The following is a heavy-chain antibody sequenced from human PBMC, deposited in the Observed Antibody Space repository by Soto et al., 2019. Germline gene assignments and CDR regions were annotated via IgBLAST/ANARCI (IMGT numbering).Heavy chain of an antibody. CDR1: GGSFSGYY. CDR2: INHSGST. CDR3: ARYSSSWSGNWFDP. Sequence: SETLSLTCAVYGGSFSGYYWSWIRQPPGKGLEWIGEINHSGSTNYNPSLKSRVTISVDTSKNQFSLKLSSVTAADTAVYYCARYSSSWSGNWFDPWGQGTLVTVPQ. D-gene: IGHD6-13*01. J-gene: IGHJ5*02. V-gene: IGHV4-34*01.